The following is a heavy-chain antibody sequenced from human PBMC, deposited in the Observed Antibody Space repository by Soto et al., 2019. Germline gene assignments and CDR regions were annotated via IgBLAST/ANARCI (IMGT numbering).Heavy chain of an antibody. D-gene: IGHD6-19*01. CDR2: MYNTGST. Sequence: AETLSLTCTVSGGSISGYYWSWIRQPPGKGLEWIGYMYNTGSTVYNPPFKSRVTISVDTSKNQFSLKLNSVTAADTAVYYCAGHRDSGGWYRSFFDYWGQGTLVTVSS. J-gene: IGHJ4*02. V-gene: IGHV4-59*08. CDR3: AGHRDSGGWYRSFFDY. CDR1: GGSISGYY.